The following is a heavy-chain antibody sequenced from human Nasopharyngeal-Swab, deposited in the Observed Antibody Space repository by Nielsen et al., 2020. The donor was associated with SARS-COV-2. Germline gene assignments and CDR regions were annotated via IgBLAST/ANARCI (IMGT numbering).Heavy chain of an antibody. CDR1: GGSFSGYY. CDR3: ARLPTAYSSSWYLDY. Sequence: SETLSLTCAVYGGSFSGYYWSWIRQPPGKGLEWIGEINHSGSTNYNPPLKSRVTISVDTSKNQFSLKLSSVTAADTAVYYCARLPTAYSSSWYLDYWGQGTLVTVSS. J-gene: IGHJ4*02. D-gene: IGHD6-13*01. V-gene: IGHV4-34*01. CDR2: INHSGST.